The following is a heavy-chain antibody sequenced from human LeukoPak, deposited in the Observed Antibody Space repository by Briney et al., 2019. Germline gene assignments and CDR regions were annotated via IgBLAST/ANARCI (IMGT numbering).Heavy chain of an antibody. Sequence: ASVKVSCKASGYTFTSYYMHWVRQAPGQGLEWMGIINSSGGSTSYAQKFQGRVTMTRDTSTSTVYMELSSLRSEDTAVYYCRTDRYGDYGDYIDYWGQGTLVTVSS. J-gene: IGHJ4*02. CDR2: INSSGGST. D-gene: IGHD4-17*01. V-gene: IGHV1-46*01. CDR1: GYTFTSYY. CDR3: RTDRYGDYGDYIDY.